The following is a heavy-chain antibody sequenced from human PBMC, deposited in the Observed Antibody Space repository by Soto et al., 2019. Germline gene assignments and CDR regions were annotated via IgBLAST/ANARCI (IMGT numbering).Heavy chain of an antibody. CDR2: ISGSGGST. CDR3: AKQMKGRWVPAATIDY. CDR1: GFTFSSYA. Sequence: GGSLRLSCAASGFTFSSYAMSWVRQAPGKGLEWVSAISGSGGSTYYADSVKGRFTISRDNSKNTLYLQMNSLRAEDTAVYYCAKQMKGRWVPAATIDYWGQGTLVTVSS. J-gene: IGHJ4*02. V-gene: IGHV3-23*01. D-gene: IGHD2-2*01.